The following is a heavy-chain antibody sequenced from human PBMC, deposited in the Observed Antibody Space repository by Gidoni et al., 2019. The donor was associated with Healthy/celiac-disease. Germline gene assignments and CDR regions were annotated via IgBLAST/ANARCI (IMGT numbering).Heavy chain of an antibody. D-gene: IGHD3-3*01. CDR1: GFTFSSYG. V-gene: IGHV3-33*01. Sequence: QVQLVESGGGVVQPGRSLRLSCAASGFTFSSYGMHWVRQAPGKGLEWVAVIWYDGSNKYYADSVKGRFTNYRDNSKNTLYLQMNSLRAEDTAVYYCARDERARYYDFWSLGYWGQGTLVTVSS. CDR2: IWYDGSNK. J-gene: IGHJ4*02. CDR3: ARDERARYYDFWSLGY.